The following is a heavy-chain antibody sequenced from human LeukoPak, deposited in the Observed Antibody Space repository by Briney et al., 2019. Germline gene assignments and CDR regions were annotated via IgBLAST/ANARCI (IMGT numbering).Heavy chain of an antibody. J-gene: IGHJ1*01. CDR3: AGEEDLRELRGGREFFQY. CDR1: GFTFSFYG. D-gene: IGHD3-10*01. V-gene: IGHV3-33*01. CDR2: VWYDGSKK. Sequence: GGSLRLSCAASGFTFSFYGMHWVRQAPGKGLEWVAVVWYDGSKKYYADSVKGRFTISRDNSKNTVYLQMNSLKVEDTAVYYCAGEEDLRELRGGREFFQYWGQGTLVTVSS.